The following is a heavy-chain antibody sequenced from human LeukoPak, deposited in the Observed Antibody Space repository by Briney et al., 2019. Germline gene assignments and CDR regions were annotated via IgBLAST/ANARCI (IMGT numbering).Heavy chain of an antibody. V-gene: IGHV4-61*01. CDR1: GGSISRSSYY. CDR2: IHYRGST. D-gene: IGHD5-18*01. CDR3: ARSVLGYSYGLHIDY. Sequence: SETLSLTCTVSGGSISRSSYYWSWIRQSPGEGLEWIGYIHYRGSTNYNPSLKSRVTISVDTSKNQFSLKLSSLTAADTAVYYCARSVLGYSYGLHIDYWGQGTLVTVSS. J-gene: IGHJ4*02.